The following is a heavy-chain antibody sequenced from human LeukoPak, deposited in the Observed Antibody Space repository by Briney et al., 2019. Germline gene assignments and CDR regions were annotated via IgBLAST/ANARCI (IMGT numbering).Heavy chain of an antibody. CDR3: ARGVVTDDYYMDV. CDR2: LYTNDNT. V-gene: IGHV4-61*02. J-gene: IGHJ6*03. Sequence: PSQTLSLTCTVSGGSISSGRYYWTWIRQPAGKGLEWIGRLYTNDNTNYNPSLESRVSISVGTSKSQFYLQLTSVTAADTAVYFCARGVVTDDYYMDVWGKGTTVIVSS. D-gene: IGHD2-21*02. CDR1: GGSISSGRYY.